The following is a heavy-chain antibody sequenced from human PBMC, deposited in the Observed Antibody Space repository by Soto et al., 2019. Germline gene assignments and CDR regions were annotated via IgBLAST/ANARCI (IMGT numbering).Heavy chain of an antibody. CDR1: GDSVGSSNW. D-gene: IGHD1-26*01. CDR3: ARLPGSPSYYTYGMDV. CDR2: IYHSGNS. Sequence: SETLSLTCGVSGDSVGSSNWWSWVRQTPGKGLEWIGEIYHSGNSNYNPSLKSRVTISVDKSKNQFSLKLSSVTAADTAVYYCARLPGSPSYYTYGMDVWGQGTTVTVSS. J-gene: IGHJ6*02. V-gene: IGHV4-4*02.